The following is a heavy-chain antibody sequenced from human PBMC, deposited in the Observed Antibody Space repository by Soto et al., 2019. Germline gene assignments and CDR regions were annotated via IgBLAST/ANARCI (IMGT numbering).Heavy chain of an antibody. J-gene: IGHJ4*02. CDR3: ARALGFWSGYYIPGPPTDIDY. V-gene: IGHV1-3*01. Sequence: ASVKVSCKASGYTFTSYAMHWVRQAPGQRLEWMGWINAGNGNTKYSQKFQGRVTITRDTSASTAYMELSSLRSDDTAVYYCARALGFWSGYYIPGPPTDIDYWGQGTLVTVSS. D-gene: IGHD3-3*01. CDR1: GYTFTSYA. CDR2: INAGNGNT.